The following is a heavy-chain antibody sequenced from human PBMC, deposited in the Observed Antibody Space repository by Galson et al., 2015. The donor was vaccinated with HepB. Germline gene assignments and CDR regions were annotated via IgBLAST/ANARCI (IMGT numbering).Heavy chain of an antibody. CDR2: IIPIFGTA. D-gene: IGHD6-19*01. J-gene: IGHJ5*02. Sequence: SVKVSCKASGGTFSSYAISWVRQAPGQGLEWMGGIIPIFGTANYAQKFQGRVTITADESTSTAYMELSSLRSEDTAVYYCARDFPPYIAVAGVDNWFDPWGQGTLVTVSS. CDR3: ARDFPPYIAVAGVDNWFDP. V-gene: IGHV1-69*13. CDR1: GGTFSSYA.